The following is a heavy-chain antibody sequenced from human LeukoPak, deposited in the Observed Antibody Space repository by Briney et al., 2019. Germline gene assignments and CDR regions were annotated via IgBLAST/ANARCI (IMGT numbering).Heavy chain of an antibody. CDR2: MNPNSGNT. V-gene: IGHV1-8*01. CDR3: ARGSGWPYYYYMDV. J-gene: IGHJ6*03. Sequence: ASVKVSCKASGYTFTSYDINWVRQATGQGLEWMAWMNPNSGNTGYAQKFQGRVTMTRSTSISTAYMELSNLRSEDTAVYYCARGSGWPYYYYMDVWGKGTTVTVSS. CDR1: GYTFTSYD. D-gene: IGHD6-19*01.